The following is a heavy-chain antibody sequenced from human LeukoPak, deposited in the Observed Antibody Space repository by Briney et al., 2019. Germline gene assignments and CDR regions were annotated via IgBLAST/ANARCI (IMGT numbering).Heavy chain of an antibody. CDR3: ARDRPGNDAFDI. D-gene: IGHD4-23*01. V-gene: IGHV3-20*04. J-gene: IGHJ3*02. Sequence: GGSLSLSCTASGFTFSSSAMTWVRQAPGKGLEWVSGINWNGGSTGYADSVKGRFTISRDNAKNSLYLQMNSLRAEDTALYYCARDRPGNDAFDIWGQGTMVTVSS. CDR2: INWNGGST. CDR1: GFTFSSSA.